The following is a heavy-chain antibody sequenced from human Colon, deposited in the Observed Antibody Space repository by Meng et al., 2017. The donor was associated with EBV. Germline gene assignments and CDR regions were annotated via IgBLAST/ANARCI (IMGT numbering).Heavy chain of an antibody. V-gene: IGHV4-4*02. CDR1: GGSISSSHW. CDR3: ARVWQSLTAFFDS. D-gene: IGHD2-21*01. Sequence: VRLQESGPVLVKPSGTLSLTCAVSGGSISSSHWWTWVRQPPGKGLEWIGEVYHTGSTKYNPSLKSRLTISVDKSKNQFSLNLTSVTAADTAVYYCARVWQSLTAFFDSWGQGTLVTVSS. CDR2: VYHTGST. J-gene: IGHJ4*02.